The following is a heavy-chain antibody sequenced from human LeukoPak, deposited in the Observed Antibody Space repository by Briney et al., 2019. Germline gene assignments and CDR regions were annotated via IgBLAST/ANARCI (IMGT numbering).Heavy chain of an antibody. Sequence: GGSLRLSCTASGFTVSSNYMSWVCQAPGKGLEWVSVIYSGGSTYYADSVTGRFTISRDNSKNTLYLQMNSLRAEDTAVYYCAREGPRYDSSGYYPYYFDYWGQGTLVTVSS. CDR1: GFTVSSNY. D-gene: IGHD3-22*01. CDR3: AREGPRYDSSGYYPYYFDY. J-gene: IGHJ4*02. V-gene: IGHV3-66*02. CDR2: IYSGGST.